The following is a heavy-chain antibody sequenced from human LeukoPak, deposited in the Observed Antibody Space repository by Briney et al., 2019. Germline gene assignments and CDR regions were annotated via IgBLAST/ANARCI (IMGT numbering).Heavy chain of an antibody. D-gene: IGHD3-3*01. CDR3: ARAERRGYDFWSGYYLPDY. CDR2: INSDGSST. J-gene: IGHJ4*02. Sequence: GGSLRLSCAASGFTFSSYWMHWVRQAPGKGLVWVSRINSDGSSTRYADSVKGRFTISRGNAKNTLYLQMNSLRAEDTAVYYCARAERRGYDFWSGYYLPDYWGQGTLVTVSS. V-gene: IGHV3-74*01. CDR1: GFTFSSYW.